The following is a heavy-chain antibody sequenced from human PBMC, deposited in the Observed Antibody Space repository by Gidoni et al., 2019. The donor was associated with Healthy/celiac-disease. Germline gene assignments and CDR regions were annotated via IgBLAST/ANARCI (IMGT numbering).Heavy chain of an antibody. Sequence: QVQLVASGGGVVQPGRSLRLSCAASVFTLSSYAMHWVRQAPGKGLEWVAVISYDGSNKYYADSVKGRFTISRDNSKNTLYLQMNSLRAEDTAVYYCARDHGYSSSWLDYWGQGTLVTVSS. CDR3: ARDHGYSSSWLDY. V-gene: IGHV3-30*04. CDR1: VFTLSSYA. CDR2: ISYDGSNK. D-gene: IGHD6-13*01. J-gene: IGHJ4*02.